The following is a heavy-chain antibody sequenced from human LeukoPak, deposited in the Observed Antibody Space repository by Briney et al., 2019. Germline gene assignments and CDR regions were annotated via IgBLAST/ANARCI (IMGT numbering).Heavy chain of an antibody. CDR3: ARAKAYSSCRYYLDY. J-gene: IGHJ4*02. Sequence: GESLKISCKDSGHSFTSYWIGWVRQMPGKGLEWMGIIYPGDSDTRYSPSFQGQVTISADKSISTAYLQWSSLKASDTAMYYCARAKAYSSCRYYLDYWGQGTLVTVSS. CDR1: GHSFTSYW. CDR2: IYPGDSDT. D-gene: IGHD6-13*01. V-gene: IGHV5-51*01.